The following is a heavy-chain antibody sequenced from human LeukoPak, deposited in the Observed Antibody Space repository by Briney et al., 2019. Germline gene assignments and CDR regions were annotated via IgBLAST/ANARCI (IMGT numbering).Heavy chain of an antibody. CDR3: ARGRAIDI. Sequence: GGSLRLSCAAASGFTFTNNWMTWVRQAPGKGLEWVANIKEDGSEKYYVDSVKGRFTISRDNAKDSVYLQMNSLRVEDTAVYYCARGRAIDIWGRGTMVTVSS. J-gene: IGHJ3*02. CDR2: IKEDGSEK. V-gene: IGHV3-7*04. CDR1: GFTFTNNW.